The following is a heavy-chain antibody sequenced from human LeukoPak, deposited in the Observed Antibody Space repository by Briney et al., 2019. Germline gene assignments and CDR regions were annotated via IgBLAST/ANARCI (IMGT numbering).Heavy chain of an antibody. Sequence: ASVKVSCKASGYTFIGHYIHWVRQAPGQGLEWMGWINPKSGATIYAQKFQGRVTLTRDTSINTAYMELTRLTSDDTAVYFCARFPPYGSDTLDYWGQGTLLTISS. CDR1: GYTFIGHY. D-gene: IGHD3-10*01. CDR2: INPKSGAT. CDR3: ARFPPYGSDTLDY. V-gene: IGHV1-2*02. J-gene: IGHJ4*02.